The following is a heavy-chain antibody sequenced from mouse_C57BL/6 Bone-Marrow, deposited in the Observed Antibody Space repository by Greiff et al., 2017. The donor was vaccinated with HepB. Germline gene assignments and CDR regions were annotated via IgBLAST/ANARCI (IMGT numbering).Heavy chain of an antibody. Sequence: VQLQQSGAELVKPGASVKMSCKASGYTFTSYWITWVKQRPGQGLEWIGDIYPGSGSTNYNEKFKSKATLTVDTSSSTAYMQLSSLTSEDSAVYYCARHPSQLASDYWGQGTTLTVPS. V-gene: IGHV1-55*01. CDR2: IYPGSGST. CDR1: GYTFTSYW. D-gene: IGHD1-1*01. J-gene: IGHJ2*01. CDR3: ARHPSQLASDY.